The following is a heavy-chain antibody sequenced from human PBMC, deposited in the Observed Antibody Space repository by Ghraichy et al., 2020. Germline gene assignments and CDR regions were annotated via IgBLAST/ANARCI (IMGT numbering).Heavy chain of an antibody. CDR3: ASLRIKGGGFGARYYFDY. Sequence: SVKVSCKASGGTFSSYAISWVRQAPGQGLEWMGGIIPIFGTANYAQKFQGRVTITADESTSTAYMELSSLRSEDTAVYYCASLRIKGGGFGARYYFDYWGQGTLVTVSS. V-gene: IGHV1-69*13. CDR2: IIPIFGTA. D-gene: IGHD3-10*01. J-gene: IGHJ4*02. CDR1: GGTFSSYA.